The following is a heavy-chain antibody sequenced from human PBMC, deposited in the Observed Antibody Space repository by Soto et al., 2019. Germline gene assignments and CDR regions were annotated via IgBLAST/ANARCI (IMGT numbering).Heavy chain of an antibody. CDR1: GFTFSSYG. Sequence: GGSLRLSCAASGFTFSSYGMHWVRQAPGKGLEWVAVISYDGSNKYYADSVKGRFTISRDNSKNTLYLQMNSLRAEDTAVYYCAKAGYYYDSSGYYSEYYYYYYGMDVWGQGTTVTVSS. CDR3: AKAGYYYDSSGYYSEYYYYYYGMDV. V-gene: IGHV3-30*18. J-gene: IGHJ6*02. D-gene: IGHD3-22*01. CDR2: ISYDGSNK.